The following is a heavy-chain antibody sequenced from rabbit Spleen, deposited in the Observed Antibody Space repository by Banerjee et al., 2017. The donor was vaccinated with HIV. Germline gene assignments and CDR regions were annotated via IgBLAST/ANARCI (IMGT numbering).Heavy chain of an antibody. J-gene: IGHJ6*01. CDR1: GFSFSNKAV. V-gene: IGHV1S45*01. CDR2: INVVTGKA. D-gene: IGHD8-1*01. CDR3: ARDSGSSFSSYGMDL. Sequence: QEQLVESGGGLVKPEGSLTLSCTASGFSFSNKAVMCWVRQAPGKGLEWIACINVVTGKAVYASWAKGRYTISKTSSTTVTLQMTSLTAADTATYFCARDSGSSFSSYGMDLWGPGTLVTVS.